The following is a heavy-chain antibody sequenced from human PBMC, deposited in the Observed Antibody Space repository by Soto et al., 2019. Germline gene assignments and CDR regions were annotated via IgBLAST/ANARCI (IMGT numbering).Heavy chain of an antibody. CDR2: IYYSGST. Sequence: PSETLSLTCTVSGGSISRSTYYWGWIRQPPGKGLEWIGSIYYSGSTYYRPSLRSRITMSIDTSKKFFSLKLTSVRASDTALYYCTRLLPPYDTPGPIWFAPWGQGPLATVSS. V-gene: IGHV4-39*02. D-gene: IGHD3-9*01. CDR1: GGSISRSTYY. CDR3: TRLLPPYDTPGPIWFAP. J-gene: IGHJ5*02.